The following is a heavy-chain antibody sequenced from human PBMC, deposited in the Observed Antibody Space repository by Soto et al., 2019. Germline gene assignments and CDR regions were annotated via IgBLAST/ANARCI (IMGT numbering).Heavy chain of an antibody. Sequence: EVQLVESGGGLVQPGRSLRLSCAASGFTFDDYAMHWVRQAPGKGLEWVSGISWNSGSIGYADSVKGRFTISRDNAKNSLYLQMNSLRAGDTAVYYCARGFLDGWFDPWGQGTLVTVSS. CDR3: ARGFLDGWFDP. J-gene: IGHJ5*02. CDR1: GFTFDDYA. V-gene: IGHV3-9*01. CDR2: ISWNSGSI. D-gene: IGHD3-3*01.